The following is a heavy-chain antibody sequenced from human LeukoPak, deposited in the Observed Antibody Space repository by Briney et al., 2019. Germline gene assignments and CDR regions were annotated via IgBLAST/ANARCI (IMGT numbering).Heavy chain of an antibody. CDR3: ARDFGRGYCSSTSCYGWFDP. CDR2: IFSGDNT. J-gene: IGHJ5*02. V-gene: IGHV3-66*02. Sequence: GGSLRLSCAASGFTVSSKYMSWVRQAPGKGLEWVSVIFSGDNTYYADSVKGRFTISRDNSKNTLYLQMYSLRAEDTAVYYCARDFGRGYCSSTSCYGWFDPWGQGTLVTVSS. CDR1: GFTVSSKY. D-gene: IGHD2-2*01.